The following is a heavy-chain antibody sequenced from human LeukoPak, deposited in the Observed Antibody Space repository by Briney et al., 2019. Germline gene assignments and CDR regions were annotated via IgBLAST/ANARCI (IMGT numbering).Heavy chain of an antibody. CDR3: ARDVIPGIEGHYFDY. Sequence: NPSETLSLTCTVAGGSISSYYWSSVRQPPGKGMEWLGYIYYSGSTNYNPSLKSRVTISVDTSKNQFSLKLSSVTAADTAVYYCARDVIPGIEGHYFDYWGQGTLVTVSS. J-gene: IGHJ4*02. CDR2: IYYSGST. V-gene: IGHV4-59*01. CDR1: GGSISSYY. D-gene: IGHD3-16*02.